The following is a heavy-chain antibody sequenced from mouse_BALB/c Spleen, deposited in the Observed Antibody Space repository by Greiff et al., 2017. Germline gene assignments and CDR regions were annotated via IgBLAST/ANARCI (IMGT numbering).Heavy chain of an antibody. D-gene: IGHD4-1*01. CDR2: INPGSGGT. CDR1: GYAFTNYL. V-gene: IGHV1-54*01. CDR3: ARGRTGHYFDY. J-gene: IGHJ2*01. Sequence: QVQLKQSGAELVRPGTSVKVSCKASGYAFTNYLIEWVKQRPGQGLEWIGVINPGSGGTNYNEKFKGKATLTADKSSSTAYMQLSSLTSDDSAVYFWARGRTGHYFDYWGQGTTLTVSS.